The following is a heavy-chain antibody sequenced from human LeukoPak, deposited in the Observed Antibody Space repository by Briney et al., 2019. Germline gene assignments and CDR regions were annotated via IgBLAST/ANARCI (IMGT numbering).Heavy chain of an antibody. Sequence: SETLSLTCAVYGGSFSGYYWSWIRQPPGKGLEWIGEINHSGSTNYNPSLKSRVTISVDTSKNQFSLKLSSVTVADTAVYYCARYRFGELKLGPGLVFDYWGQGTLVTVSS. D-gene: IGHD3-10*01. CDR1: GGSFSGYY. V-gene: IGHV4-34*01. CDR3: ARYRFGELKLGPGLVFDY. J-gene: IGHJ4*02. CDR2: INHSGST.